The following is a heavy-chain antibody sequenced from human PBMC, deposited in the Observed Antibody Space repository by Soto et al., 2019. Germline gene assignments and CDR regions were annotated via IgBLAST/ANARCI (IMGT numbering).Heavy chain of an antibody. V-gene: IGHV1-24*01. CDR2: FDPEDGET. Sequence: GASVKVSCKVSGYTLTELSMHWVRQAPGKGLEWMGGFDPEDGETIYAQKFQGRVTMTEDTSTDTAYMELSSLRSEDTAVYYCATAYYYGSGPRHYYYYYGMDVWGQGTTVTVSS. D-gene: IGHD3-10*01. CDR1: GYTLTELS. CDR3: ATAYYYGSGPRHYYYYYGMDV. J-gene: IGHJ6*02.